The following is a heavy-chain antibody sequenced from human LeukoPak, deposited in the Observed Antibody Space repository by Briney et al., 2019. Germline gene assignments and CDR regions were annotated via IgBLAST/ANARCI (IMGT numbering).Heavy chain of an antibody. D-gene: IGHD3-16*01. J-gene: IGHJ4*02. CDR3: ARTLSWGGAFDY. V-gene: IGHV4-34*01. CDR1: GGSFCGYY. Sequence: SETLSLTCAVYGGSFCGYYWSWIRQPPGKGLEWIGEIKHSGSTNYNPSLKSRVTISVDTSKNQFSLKLSSVTAADTAVYYCARTLSWGGAFDYWGQGTLVTVSS. CDR2: IKHSGST.